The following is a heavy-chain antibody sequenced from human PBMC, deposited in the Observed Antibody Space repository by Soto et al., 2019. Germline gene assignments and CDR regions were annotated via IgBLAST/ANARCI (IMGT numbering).Heavy chain of an antibody. CDR2: FDPEDGET. Sequence: ASVKVSCKVSGYTLTELSMHWVRQAPGKGLEWMGGFDPEDGETIYAQKFQGRVTMTEDTSTDTAYMELSSLRSEDTAVYYCATTTAYYGSGGLDYWGQGTLVTSPQ. D-gene: IGHD3-10*01. J-gene: IGHJ4*02. CDR3: ATTTAYYGSGGLDY. V-gene: IGHV1-24*01. CDR1: GYTLTELS.